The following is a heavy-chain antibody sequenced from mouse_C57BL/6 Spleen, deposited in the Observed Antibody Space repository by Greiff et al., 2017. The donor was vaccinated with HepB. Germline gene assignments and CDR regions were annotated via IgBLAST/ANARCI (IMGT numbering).Heavy chain of an antibody. CDR3: ARGGTTVVATRFAY. J-gene: IGHJ3*01. CDR2: IYPRSGNT. V-gene: IGHV1-81*01. D-gene: IGHD1-1*01. Sequence: LVESGAELARPGASVKLSCKASGYTFTSYGISWVKQRTGQGLEWIGEIYPRSGNTYYNEKFKGKATLTADKSSSTAYMQLRSLTSEDSAVYFCARGGTTVVATRFAYWGQGTLVTVSA. CDR1: GYTFTSYG.